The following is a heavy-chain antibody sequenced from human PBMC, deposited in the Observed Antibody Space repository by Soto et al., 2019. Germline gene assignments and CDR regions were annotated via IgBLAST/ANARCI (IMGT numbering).Heavy chain of an antibody. CDR2: VSHSGGST. J-gene: IGHJ5*02. V-gene: IGHV3-23*01. CDR3: VKGTTVRGVYTWFDP. D-gene: IGHD3-10*01. Sequence: GGSLRLSCTASGSTFNNYAMIWVRQAPGKGLEWVSSVSHSGGSTYYADSVKGRFTISRDNSKNTLYLQMKSLRAEDTAVYYCVKGTTVRGVYTWFDPWGQGTLVTVSS. CDR1: GSTFNNYA.